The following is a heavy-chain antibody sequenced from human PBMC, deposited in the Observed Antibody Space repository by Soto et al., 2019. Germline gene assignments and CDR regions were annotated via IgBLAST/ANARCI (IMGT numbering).Heavy chain of an antibody. V-gene: IGHV1-69*08. CDR2: IIAIIGII. D-gene: IGHD4-4*01. Sequence: QVQLVQSGAEVKKPGSSVKVSCKASGGTFSTYTITWVRQAPGQGLEWMGRIIAIIGIINYAQKFQGRVTISADEFTGTAYRELTELRSDDTAVYYCAGDPDSHYNDSHASSYPWGQGTLVTVSS. J-gene: IGHJ5*02. CDR3: AGDPDSHYNDSHASSYP. CDR1: GGTFSTYT.